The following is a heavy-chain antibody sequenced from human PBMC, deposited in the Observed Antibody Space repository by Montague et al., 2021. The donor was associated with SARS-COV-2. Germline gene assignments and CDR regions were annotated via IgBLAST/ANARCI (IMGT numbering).Heavy chain of an antibody. Sequence: CAISGDSVSSDSAPWNWNRQSPSIGLGRLGGTYYGSKWSTNYAVSVQSRITVNPDTSKNHFSLQLNSVTPEDTAVHYCARGQNFGSGNSCNFDHWGQGTLVTVSS. CDR3: ARGQNFGSGNSCNFDH. J-gene: IGHJ4*02. CDR2: TYYGSKWST. CDR1: GDSVSSDSAP. V-gene: IGHV6-1*01. D-gene: IGHD3-10*01.